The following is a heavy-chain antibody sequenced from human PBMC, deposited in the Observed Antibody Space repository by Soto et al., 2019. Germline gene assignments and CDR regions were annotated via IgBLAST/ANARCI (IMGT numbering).Heavy chain of an antibody. V-gene: IGHV4-59*01. CDR3: ARGAYGGNWFDP. Sequence: SETLSLTCTVSGGSISSYYCSWIRQPPGKGLEWIGYIYYSGSTNYNPSLKSRVTISVDTSKNQFSLKLSSVTAADTAVYYCARGAYGGNWFDPWGQGTLVTVSS. CDR2: IYYSGST. D-gene: IGHD5-12*01. J-gene: IGHJ5*02. CDR1: GGSISSYY.